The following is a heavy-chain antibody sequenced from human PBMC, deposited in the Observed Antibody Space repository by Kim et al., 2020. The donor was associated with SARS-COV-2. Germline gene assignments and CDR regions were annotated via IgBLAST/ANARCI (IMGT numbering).Heavy chain of an antibody. J-gene: IGHJ4*02. D-gene: IGHD3-9*01. Sequence: GYAQKFQGRVTMTMDPSITTAYMELSSLRSEDTAVYYCVRGVRTISNYDYWGQGTLVTVSS. CDR3: VRGVRTISNYDY. V-gene: IGHV1-8*01.